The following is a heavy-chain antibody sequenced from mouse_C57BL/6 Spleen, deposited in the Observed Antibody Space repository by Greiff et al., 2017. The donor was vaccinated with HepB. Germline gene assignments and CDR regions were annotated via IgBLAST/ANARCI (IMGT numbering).Heavy chain of an antibody. J-gene: IGHJ1*03. D-gene: IGHD2-3*01. Sequence: EVKLVESGPGLAKPSQTLSLTCSVTGYSITSDYWNWIRKFPGNKLEYMGYISYSGSTYYNPSLKSRISITRDTSKNQYYLQLNSVTTEDTATYYCARGRNYDGYYGGYFDVWGTGTTVTVSS. CDR2: ISYSGST. CDR3: ARGRNYDGYYGGYFDV. V-gene: IGHV3-8*01. CDR1: GYSITSDY.